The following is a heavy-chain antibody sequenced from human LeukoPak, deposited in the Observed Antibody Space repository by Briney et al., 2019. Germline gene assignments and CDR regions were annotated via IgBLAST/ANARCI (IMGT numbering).Heavy chain of an antibody. CDR1: GGSFSSYY. V-gene: IGHV4-59*01. CDR3: PRDLGSRWVGY. CDR2: IYYSGST. Sequence: SETLSLTCTVSGGSFSSYYWSWIRQPPGKGLEWIGYIYYSGSTNYNTSLRSRVTISVDTSKNQFSLKLSSVTAADTAVYYCPRDLGSRWVGYWGQGNLVTVSS. J-gene: IGHJ4*02. D-gene: IGHD6-13*01.